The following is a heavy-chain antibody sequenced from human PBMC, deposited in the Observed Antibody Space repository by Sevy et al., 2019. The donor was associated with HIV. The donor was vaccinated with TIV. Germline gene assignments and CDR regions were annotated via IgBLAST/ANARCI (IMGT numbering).Heavy chain of an antibody. D-gene: IGHD3-10*01. V-gene: IGHV3-30-3*01. CDR2: ISYDGSNK. J-gene: IGHJ6*02. CDR3: ASLVLLWFGELLNDPGGDYYGMDV. Sequence: GGSLRLSCAASGFTFSSYAMHWVRQAPGKGLEWVAVISYDGSNKYYADSVKGRFTISRDNSKNTLYRQMNSLRAEDTAVYYCASLVLLWFGELLNDPGGDYYGMDVWGQGTTVTVSS. CDR1: GFTFSSYA.